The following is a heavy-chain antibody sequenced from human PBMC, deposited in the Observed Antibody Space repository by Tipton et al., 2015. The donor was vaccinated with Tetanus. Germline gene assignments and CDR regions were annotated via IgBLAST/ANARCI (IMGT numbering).Heavy chain of an antibody. J-gene: IGHJ6*02. CDR1: GDSVSSNSAA. D-gene: IGHD6-13*01. V-gene: IGHV6-1*01. CDR2: TYYRSKWYN. Sequence: TLSLTCAISGDSVSSNSAAWNWIRQSPSRGLEWLGRTYYRSKWYNDYAVSVKSRITINPDTSKNQFSLQLNSVTPEDTAVYYCGKSDSTHYYYGMDVWGQGTTVTVSS. CDR3: GKSDSTHYYYGMDV.